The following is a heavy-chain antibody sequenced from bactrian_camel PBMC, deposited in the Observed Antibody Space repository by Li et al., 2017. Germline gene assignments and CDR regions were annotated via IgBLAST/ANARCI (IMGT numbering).Heavy chain of an antibody. CDR3: AANPEWSNWAIDEFKY. V-gene: IGHV3S6*01. CDR1: GYIYRSYC. Sequence: VQLVESGGGSVLAGGSLTLSCAGSGYIYRSYCMGWFRQAPGKGLEWMSGIYSDGSNTYYADSVKGRFTISRDNAKNTVYLQMNSLKSEDTALYYCAANPEWSNWAIDEFKYWGQGTQVTVSS. J-gene: IGHJ4*01. CDR2: IYSDGSNT. D-gene: IGHD7*01.